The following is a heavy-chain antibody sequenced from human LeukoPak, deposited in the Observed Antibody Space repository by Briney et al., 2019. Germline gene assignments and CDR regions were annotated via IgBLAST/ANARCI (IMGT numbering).Heavy chain of an antibody. V-gene: IGHV4-38-2*02. D-gene: IGHD3-22*01. Sequence: PSETLSLTCVVSGYSISSGDYWGWIRQPPGKGLEWIGSIYHSGSTYNNPSLKSRVTISVDTSKNQFSLKLSSVTAADTAVYYCARDLGGSGYYAYWGQGTLVTVSS. CDR3: ARDLGGSGYYAY. CDR1: GYSISSGDY. J-gene: IGHJ4*02. CDR2: IYHSGST.